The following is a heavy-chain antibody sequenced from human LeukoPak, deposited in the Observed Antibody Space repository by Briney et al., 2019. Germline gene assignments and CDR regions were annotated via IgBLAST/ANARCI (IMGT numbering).Heavy chain of an antibody. D-gene: IGHD3-10*01. J-gene: IGHJ6*02. Sequence: SETLSLTCTVSGGSMITSTYYWVWIRQPPRKGLEWIANMYYNGGTQYSRALTNRATMSVDTSTNQFSLRLSSVTAADTAVCYCARRSYRADVDVWGQGTTVTVSS. V-gene: IGHV4-39*01. CDR2: MYYNGGT. CDR1: GGSMITSTYY. CDR3: ARRSYRADVDV.